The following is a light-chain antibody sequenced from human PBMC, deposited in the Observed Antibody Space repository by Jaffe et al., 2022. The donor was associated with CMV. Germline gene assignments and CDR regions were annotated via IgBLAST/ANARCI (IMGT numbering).Light chain of an antibody. CDR3: AAWDDSLNGWV. Sequence: QSALTQPPSASGTPGQRVTISCSGSNANIGSNNVNWYQQFPGTAPKLLIYSDDQRPSGVPDRFSGSKSGTSASVAIIGLQSEDEADYYCAAWDDSLNGWVFGGGTKLTVL. CDR1: NANIGSNN. J-gene: IGLJ3*02. V-gene: IGLV1-44*01. CDR2: SDD.